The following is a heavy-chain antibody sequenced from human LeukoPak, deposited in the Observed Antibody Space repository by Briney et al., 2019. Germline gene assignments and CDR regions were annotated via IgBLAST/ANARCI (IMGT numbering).Heavy chain of an antibody. V-gene: IGHV1-8*01. D-gene: IGHD3-22*01. Sequence: ASVKVSCKASGYTFTSYDINWVRQATGQGLEWMGWMNPNSGNTGYAQKFQGRVTMTRNTSISTAYMELSSLRSEDTAVYYCARGRRDSSGYYYFGQGTLVTVSS. CDR1: GYTFTSYD. CDR3: ARGRRDSSGYYY. CDR2: MNPNSGNT. J-gene: IGHJ4*02.